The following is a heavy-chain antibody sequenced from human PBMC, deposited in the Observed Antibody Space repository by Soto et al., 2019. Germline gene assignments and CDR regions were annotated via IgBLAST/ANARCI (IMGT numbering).Heavy chain of an antibody. CDR1: GGSISSGDYY. V-gene: IGHV4-30-4*01. J-gene: IGHJ6*02. CDR3: ARTGMDNWNYYYYGMDV. CDR2: IYYSGST. Sequence: QVQLQESGPGLVKPSQTLSLTCTVSGGSISSGDYYWSWIRQPPGKGLEWIGYIYYSGSTYYNPSLKSRVTISVDTSKNQFSLKLSSVTAADTAVYYCARTGMDNWNYYYYGMDVWGQGTTVTVSS. D-gene: IGHD1-20*01.